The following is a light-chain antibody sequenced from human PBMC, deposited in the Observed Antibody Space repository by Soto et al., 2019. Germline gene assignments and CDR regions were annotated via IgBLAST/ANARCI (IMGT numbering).Light chain of an antibody. CDR1: SSDVCGYNF. CDR3: SSYAGSKNFV. V-gene: IGLV2-8*01. CDR2: EVS. J-gene: IGLJ2*01. Sequence: QSALTQPPSASGSPGQSVTISCTGTSSDVCGYNFVSWYQQHPGKAPKLMIYEVSKRPSGVPDRFSGSKSGNAASLTVSGLQAEDEADYYCSSYAGSKNFVFGGGSKLTVL.